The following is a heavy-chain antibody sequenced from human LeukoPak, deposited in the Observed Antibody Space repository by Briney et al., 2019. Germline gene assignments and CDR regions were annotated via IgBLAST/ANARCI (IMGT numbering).Heavy chain of an antibody. V-gene: IGHV3-7*01. D-gene: IGHD3-10*01. J-gene: IGHJ5*01. CDR3: AGLFGGVTTFDF. Sequence: GGSLRLSCAASGFSFSSYYMSWVRQGPGKGREGVATIWPDGGEERYVDSVRGRFSISRDNAKSFLYLQMNGLSVEDTAVYFCAGLFGGVTTFDFWGQGALVTVSS. CDR2: IWPDGGEE. CDR1: GFSFSSYY.